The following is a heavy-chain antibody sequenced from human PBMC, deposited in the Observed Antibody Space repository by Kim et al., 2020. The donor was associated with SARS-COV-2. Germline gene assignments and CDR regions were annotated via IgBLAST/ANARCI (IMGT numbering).Heavy chain of an antibody. D-gene: IGHD6-19*01. J-gene: IGHJ5*02. Sequence: GGSLRLSCAASGFTFSDYNMNWVRQAPGKGLEWVSSISSNSDYIYYTDSLKGRFTVSRDNAENSLYLQMNSLRAEDTAVYYCARENGGFGSGWFGGYNYFDPWGQGTLVTVSS. CDR3: ARENGGFGSGWFGGYNYFDP. CDR2: ISSNSDYI. V-gene: IGHV3-21*01. CDR1: GFTFSDYN.